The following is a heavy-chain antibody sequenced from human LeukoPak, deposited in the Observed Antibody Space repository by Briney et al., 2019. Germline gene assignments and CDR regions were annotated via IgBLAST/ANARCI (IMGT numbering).Heavy chain of an antibody. CDR1: GFSFSSYE. V-gene: IGHV3-48*03. J-gene: IGHJ6*04. D-gene: IGHD3-10*02. Sequence: PGGSLRLSCAASGFSFSSYEMNWVRQAPGKGLEWVSYISSSGSTIYYADSVKGRFTISRDNAKNSLYLQMNSLRAEDTAVYYCAELGITMIGGVWGKGTTVTITS. CDR3: AELGITMIGGV. CDR2: ISSSGSTI.